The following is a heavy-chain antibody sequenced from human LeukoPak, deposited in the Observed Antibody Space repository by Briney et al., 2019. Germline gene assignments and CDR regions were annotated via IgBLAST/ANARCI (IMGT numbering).Heavy chain of an antibody. CDR1: GFTFSSYW. J-gene: IGHJ4*02. CDR2: MRQDGNEK. D-gene: IGHD3-9*01. V-gene: IGHV3-7*03. Sequence: PGGSLRLSCAASGFTFSSYWMSWVRQAPGKGLEWVASMRQDGNEKYYVDSVKGRFTISRDNAKNSLYLQMNSLRADDTAVYYCARYERILTGPFDYWGQGTLVTVSS. CDR3: ARYERILTGPFDY.